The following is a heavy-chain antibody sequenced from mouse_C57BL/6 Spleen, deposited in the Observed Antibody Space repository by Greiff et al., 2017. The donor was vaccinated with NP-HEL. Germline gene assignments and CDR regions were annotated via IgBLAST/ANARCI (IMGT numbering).Heavy chain of an antibody. CDR1: GYTFTDYE. CDR2: IDPETGGT. D-gene: IGHD2-5*01. CDR3: TTYSNTWFAY. Sequence: VQLQQSGAELVRPGASVTLSCKASGYTFTDYEMHWVKQTPVHGLEWIGAIDPETGGTAYNQKFKGKAILTADKSSSTAYMELRSLTSEDSAVYYCTTYSNTWFAYWGQGTLVTVSA. J-gene: IGHJ3*01. V-gene: IGHV1-15*01.